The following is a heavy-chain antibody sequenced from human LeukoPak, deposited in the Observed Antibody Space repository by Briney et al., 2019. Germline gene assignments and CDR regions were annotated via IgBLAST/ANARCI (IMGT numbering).Heavy chain of an antibody. Sequence: SETLSLTCTVSGGSISSYYWSWIRQPPGRGLEWIGYIFHSGSTNYNPSLKSRVSISLDTSKNQFSLKLSSVTAADTAVYYCAMFSGRSRSFDYWGQGTLVTVSS. CDR2: IFHSGST. J-gene: IGHJ4*02. V-gene: IGHV4-59*01. CDR1: GGSISSYY. D-gene: IGHD6-19*01. CDR3: AMFSGRSRSFDY.